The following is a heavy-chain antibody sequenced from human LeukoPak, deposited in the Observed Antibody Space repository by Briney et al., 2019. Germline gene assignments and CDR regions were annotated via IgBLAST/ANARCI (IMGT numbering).Heavy chain of an antibody. CDR2: IYSSGST. J-gene: IGHJ5*02. V-gene: IGHV4-4*07. Sequence: PSETLSLTCTVSGGSISSYYWSWIRQPAGKGLEWIGRIYSSGSTNYNPSLKSRVTMSVDTSKKQFSLKLSSVAAADTAVYYCARGSWTSSLNWFDPWGQGTLVTVSS. CDR3: ARGSWTSSLNWFDP. CDR1: GGSISSYY. D-gene: IGHD3/OR15-3a*01.